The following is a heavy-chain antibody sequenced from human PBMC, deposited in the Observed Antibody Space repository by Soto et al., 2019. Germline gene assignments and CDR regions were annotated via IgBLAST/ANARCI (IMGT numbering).Heavy chain of an antibody. CDR3: ARGKGMEENYYYYGLDI. CDR2: INGGTGQT. J-gene: IGHJ6*02. V-gene: IGHV1-3*01. CDR1: GYTFSTYA. Sequence: ASVKVSCKASGYTFSTYAMHWVRQAPGQSLEWMGWINGGTGQTRYSQRFQDRVTITRDTPASTANMELTSLTSEDAAVYYCARGKGMEENYYYYGLDIWGQGTTVTVSS. D-gene: IGHD1-1*01.